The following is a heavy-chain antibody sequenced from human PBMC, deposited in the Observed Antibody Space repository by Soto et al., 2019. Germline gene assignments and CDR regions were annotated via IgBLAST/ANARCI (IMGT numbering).Heavy chain of an antibody. V-gene: IGHV3-21*01. CDR1: GFTFSSYS. Sequence: PGGSLSLSCAASGFTFSSYSKNWVRQAPGKGLEWVSSISSSSSYIYYADSVKSRFTISRDNAKNSLYLQMNSLRAEDTAVYYCARVVVVIPPGYYYAMDVWGQGTTGTVSS. CDR3: ARVVVVIPPGYYYAMDV. J-gene: IGHJ6*02. CDR2: ISSSSSYI. D-gene: IGHD3-22*01.